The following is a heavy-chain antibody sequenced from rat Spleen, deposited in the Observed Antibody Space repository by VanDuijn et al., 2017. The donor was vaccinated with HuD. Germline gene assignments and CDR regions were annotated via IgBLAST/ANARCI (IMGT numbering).Heavy chain of an antibody. CDR2: ISPSGGST. CDR1: GFTFSSFP. CDR3: VRLYNNHGYWYFDL. D-gene: IGHD1-5*01. Sequence: EVQLVESGGGLVQPGRSLKLSCAASGFTFSSFPMAWVRQTPKKGLQWVASISPSGGSTYYRDSVKGRFTISRDDGESTLYLQMNSLSSEDTATYYCVRLYNNHGYWYFDLWGPGTMVTVSS. J-gene: IGHJ1*01. V-gene: IGHV5-46*01.